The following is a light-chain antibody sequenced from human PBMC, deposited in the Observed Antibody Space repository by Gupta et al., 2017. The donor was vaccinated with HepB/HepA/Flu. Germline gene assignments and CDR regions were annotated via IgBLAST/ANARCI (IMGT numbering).Light chain of an antibody. V-gene: IGLV1-44*01. CDR2: SDN. J-gene: IGLJ3*02. Sequence: QSVLTQTPSASETPGQRVTMSCSGSSSNIGSYAVNWYQQVPGTAPKLLIYSDNQRPSGVPDRFSGSKSGISASLVISGLQSEDEADYYCAVWDGSLKAWVFGGGIKLTVL. CDR3: AVWDGSLKAWV. CDR1: SSNIGSYA.